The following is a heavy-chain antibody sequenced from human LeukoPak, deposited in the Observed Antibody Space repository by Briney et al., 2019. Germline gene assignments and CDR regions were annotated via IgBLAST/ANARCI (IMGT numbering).Heavy chain of an antibody. J-gene: IGHJ4*02. CDR3: ARDPVDSSSWMHYFDY. V-gene: IGHV1-46*01. Sequence: ASVKVSCKASGYTFTSYYMHWVRQAPGQGLEWMGIINPSGGSTSNAQKFQGRVTMTRDTSTSTVYMELSSLRSEDTAVYYCARDPVDSSSWMHYFDYWGQGTLVTVSS. CDR2: INPSGGST. CDR1: GYTFTSYY. D-gene: IGHD6-13*01.